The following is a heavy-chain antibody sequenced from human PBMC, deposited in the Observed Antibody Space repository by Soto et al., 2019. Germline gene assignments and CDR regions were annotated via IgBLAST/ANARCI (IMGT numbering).Heavy chain of an antibody. CDR3: AIDRGLGSGWYGWYDP. J-gene: IGHJ5*02. Sequence: SETLSLTCTVSGGSISSYFWSWIRQPPGKGLEWIGYIYYSESTNYNPSLKSRVTISVDTSKNQFSLKLSSVTAADTAVYYCAIDRGLGSGWYGWYDPWGQGTLVTVSS. CDR1: GGSISSYF. CDR2: IYYSEST. V-gene: IGHV4-59*01. D-gene: IGHD6-19*01.